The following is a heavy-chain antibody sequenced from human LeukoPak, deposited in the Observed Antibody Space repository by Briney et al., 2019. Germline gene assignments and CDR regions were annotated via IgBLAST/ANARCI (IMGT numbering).Heavy chain of an antibody. J-gene: IGHJ4*02. CDR1: GGSFSGYY. CDR2: IIHSGRT. Sequence: SETLSLTCGVYGGSFSGYYWTWIRQSPGMGLEWIGEIIHSGRTNYNPSLTSRVSISVDTSKNQFSLELSSVTAADTAVYYCARGILITVYAAFDYWGQGTLVTVSS. V-gene: IGHV4-34*01. CDR3: ARGILITVYAAFDY. D-gene: IGHD2/OR15-2a*01.